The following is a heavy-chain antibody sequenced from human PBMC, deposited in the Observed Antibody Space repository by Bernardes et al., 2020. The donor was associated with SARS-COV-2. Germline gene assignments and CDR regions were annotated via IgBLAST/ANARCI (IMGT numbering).Heavy chain of an antibody. Sequence: GGSLRLSCAASGFTFSSYWMSWVRQAPGKGLEWVANITQDGSEKYYVDSVKGRFTISRDNAKNSLYLQMNSLRAEDTAVYYCARGSILRYFDWGTVYYFDYWGQGTLVTVSS. CDR3: ARGSILRYFDWGTVYYFDY. J-gene: IGHJ4*02. V-gene: IGHV3-7*01. D-gene: IGHD3-9*01. CDR2: ITQDGSEK. CDR1: GFTFSSYW.